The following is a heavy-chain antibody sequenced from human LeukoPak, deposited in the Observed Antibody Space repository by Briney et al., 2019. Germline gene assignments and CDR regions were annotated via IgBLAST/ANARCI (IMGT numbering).Heavy chain of an antibody. CDR3: ARDGGNNPGYFDY. D-gene: IGHD4-23*01. Sequence: SETLSLTCTVSGGSISSYYWSWIRQPPGKGLEWIGYIYYSGSTNYNPSLKSRVTISVDTSKNQFSLRLSSVTAADTAVYYCARDGGNNPGYFDYWGQGTLVTVSS. CDR1: GGSISSYY. CDR2: IYYSGST. V-gene: IGHV4-59*01. J-gene: IGHJ4*02.